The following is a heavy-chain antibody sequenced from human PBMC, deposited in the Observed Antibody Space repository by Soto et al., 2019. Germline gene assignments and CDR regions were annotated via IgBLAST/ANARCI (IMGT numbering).Heavy chain of an antibody. J-gene: IGHJ6*03. CDR3: ARGVIVSSWGDFYCYMDV. CDR2: MNPNSGNT. D-gene: IGHD6-13*01. V-gene: IGHV1-8*01. Sequence: ASVKVSCKASGYSFTSYDINWVRQATGQGLEWMGWMNPNSGNTGYAQKFQGRVTLSRNTSISTAYMELSSLRSEDTAVYYCARGVIVSSWGDFYCYMDVWGQGTSVPVSS. CDR1: GYSFTSYD.